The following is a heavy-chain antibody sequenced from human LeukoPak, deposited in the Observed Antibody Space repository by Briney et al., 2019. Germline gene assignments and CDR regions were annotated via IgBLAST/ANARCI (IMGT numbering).Heavy chain of an antibody. CDR1: GYTFTDCY. V-gene: IGHV1-2*02. D-gene: IGHD1-26*01. J-gene: IGHJ4*02. CDR3: ASEERESNSFDY. Sequence: GASVKVSCKASGYTFTDCYMHRVRQAPGPGREWMGWMNPKSGGKNYGQKFQGRVTMTRNTSISTGYMEVSRLTSDDTAVYYCASEERESNSFDYWGQGALVTVSS. CDR2: MNPKSGGK.